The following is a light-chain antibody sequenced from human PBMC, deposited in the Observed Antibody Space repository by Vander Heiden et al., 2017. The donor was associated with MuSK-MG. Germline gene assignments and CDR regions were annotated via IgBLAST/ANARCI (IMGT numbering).Light chain of an antibody. CDR1: SLEVDVYDF. V-gene: IGLV2-14*03. J-gene: IGLJ2*01. CDR3: RACSSNTTLV. CDR2: GVS. Sequence: ALTQPAPVSGSPGQAIPIPRTGGSLEVDVYDFVPGDHQPPAKARKLILHGVSNRPSGVSDRFSGAKSDATAILTISGLQAEDDADYYCRACSSNTTLVFGGGTKVTVL.